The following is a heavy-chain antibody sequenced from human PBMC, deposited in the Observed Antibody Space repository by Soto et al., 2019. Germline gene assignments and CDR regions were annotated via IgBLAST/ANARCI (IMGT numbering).Heavy chain of an antibody. Sequence: PSETLSLTCTVSGGSISSSSYYWGWIRQPPGKGLEWIGSIYYSGSTYYKPSLKSRVTISVDTSKNQFSLKLSSVTAADSVVYYCARHLEVVVAAFDYWGQGTLVTVSS. CDR1: GGSISSSSYY. CDR2: IYYSGST. CDR3: ARHLEVVVAAFDY. J-gene: IGHJ4*02. D-gene: IGHD2-15*01. V-gene: IGHV4-39*01.